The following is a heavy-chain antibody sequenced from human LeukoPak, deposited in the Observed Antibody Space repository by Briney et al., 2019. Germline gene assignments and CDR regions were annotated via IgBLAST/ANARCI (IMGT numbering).Heavy chain of an antibody. J-gene: IGHJ4*02. Sequence: GGSLRLSCAASGFPFSSHVLSWVRQAPGKGLEWTAYINHNGEAIYYPDFVKGRFIISRDNARNSLFLQMNDLRDEDTAVYYCARDYDWAFDFWGQGTRVTVSS. V-gene: IGHV3-48*02. CDR1: GFPFSSHV. CDR2: INHNGEAI. D-gene: IGHD3-9*01. CDR3: ARDYDWAFDF.